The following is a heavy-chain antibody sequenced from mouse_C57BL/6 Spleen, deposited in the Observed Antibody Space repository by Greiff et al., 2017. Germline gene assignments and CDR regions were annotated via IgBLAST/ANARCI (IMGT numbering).Heavy chain of an antibody. CDR1: GYTFTDYN. D-gene: IGHD2-1*01. V-gene: IGHV1-18*01. CDR2: INPNNGGT. CDR3: AIFLYYGNGYAIGD. J-gene: IGHJ4*01. Sequence: EVQLQQSGPELVKPGASVKIPCTASGYTFTDYNMDWVKQSHGKSLEWIGDINPNNGGTIYNQKFKGKATLTVDTSSSTAYMELRSLTSEDTAVYYCAIFLYYGNGYAIGDWGQGASVTVSS.